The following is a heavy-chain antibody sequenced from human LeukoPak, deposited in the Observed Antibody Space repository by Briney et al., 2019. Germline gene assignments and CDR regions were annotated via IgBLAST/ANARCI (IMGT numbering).Heavy chain of an antibody. CDR1: GHTFTGYY. D-gene: IGHD2-2*01. CDR2: INPNSGGT. CDR3: ASIRVVPAATGTENFDY. V-gene: IGHV1-2*02. J-gene: IGHJ4*02. Sequence: ASVKVSCKASGHTFTGYYMHWVRQAPGQGLEWMGWINPNSGGTNYAQKFQGRVTMTRDTSISTAYMELSRLRSDDTAVYYCASIRVVPAATGTENFDYWGQGTLVTVSS.